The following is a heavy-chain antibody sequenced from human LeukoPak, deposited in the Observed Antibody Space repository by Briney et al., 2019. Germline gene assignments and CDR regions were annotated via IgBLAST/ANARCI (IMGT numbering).Heavy chain of an antibody. CDR3: ARGRFTSGWYPDYFDF. V-gene: IGHV3-30*02. CDR1: GFTFSSYG. J-gene: IGHJ4*02. Sequence: GSLRLSCAASGFTFSSYGMHWVRQAPGKGLEWVAFIRYDGSNKYYADSVKGRFTISRDNSKNTLYLQMNSLRVEDTAIYYCARGRFTSGWYPDYFDFWGQGTLVTVSS. CDR2: IRYDGSNK. D-gene: IGHD6-19*01.